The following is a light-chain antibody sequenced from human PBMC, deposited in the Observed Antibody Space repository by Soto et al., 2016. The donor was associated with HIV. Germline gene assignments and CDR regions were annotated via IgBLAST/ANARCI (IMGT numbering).Light chain of an antibody. CDR1: NVGSKS. J-gene: IGLJ2*01. CDR3: QVWDASTDLVV. CDR2: DDS. V-gene: IGLV3-21*02. Sequence: SYELTQPPSLSVAPRQTARITCGGNNVGSKSVQWYQQKPGQAPVLVVYDDSDRPLGIPERFSGSNSGNTATLSISRVEAGDEADYYCQVWDASTDLVVFGGGTKLTVL.